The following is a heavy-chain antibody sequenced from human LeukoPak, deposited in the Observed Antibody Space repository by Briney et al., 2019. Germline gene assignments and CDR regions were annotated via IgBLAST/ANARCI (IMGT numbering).Heavy chain of an antibody. Sequence: GGSLRLSCAASGFTFSIYWMSWVRQAPGKGLEWVANIKQDGSEKYYVDSAKGRFTISRDNAKNSLYLQMNSLRAEDTAVYYCARDTMVRGLKNYYYYYGMDVWGQGTTVTVSS. CDR3: ARDTMVRGLKNYYYYYGMDV. J-gene: IGHJ6*02. D-gene: IGHD3-10*01. CDR1: GFTFSIYW. V-gene: IGHV3-7*01. CDR2: IKQDGSEK.